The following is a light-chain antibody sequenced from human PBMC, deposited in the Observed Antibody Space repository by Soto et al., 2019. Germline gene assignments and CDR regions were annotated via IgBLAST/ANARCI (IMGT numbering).Light chain of an antibody. J-gene: IGKJ2*01. CDR1: QSVNSDY. V-gene: IGKV3-20*01. CDR2: RTS. CDR3: QHYGSSLYT. Sequence: EIVLTQSPGTLSLSPGERATLSCRASQSVNSDYLVWYQQKPGQAPRLLIYRTSTRATGIPDRFSGSGSGTDFTLTISRLEPEDFAVYYCQHYGSSLYTFGQGTKLQIK.